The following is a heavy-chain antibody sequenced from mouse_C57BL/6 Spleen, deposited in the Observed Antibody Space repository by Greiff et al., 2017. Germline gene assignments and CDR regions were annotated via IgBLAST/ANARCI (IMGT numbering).Heavy chain of an antibody. CDR1: GYSFTGYY. J-gene: IGHJ2*01. V-gene: IGHV1-42*01. CDR2: INPSTGGT. D-gene: IGHD2-3*01. Sequence: LQLQQSGPELVKPGASVKISCKASGYSFTGYYMNWVKQSPEKSLEWIGEINPSTGGTTYIQKFKAKATLTVDKSSSTAYMQLKSLTSEDSSVYYCARSPYDGLSYFDDWGQGTTLTVSS. CDR3: ARSPYDGLSYFDD.